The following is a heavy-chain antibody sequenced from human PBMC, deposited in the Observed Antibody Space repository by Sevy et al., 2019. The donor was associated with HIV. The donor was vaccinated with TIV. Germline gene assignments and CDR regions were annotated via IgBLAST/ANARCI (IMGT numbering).Heavy chain of an antibody. CDR2: INSDSGVT. Sequence: ASVKVSCKASGYIFTDYYIHWVRQAPGQGLEWMAWINSDSGVTHYAQRFQGEVTVTRDTSLSTAYLELSRLRSNDTAIYFGARLTTKPTSDLYGMDVWGQGTTVTVSS. J-gene: IGHJ6*02. CDR3: ARLTTKPTSDLYGMDV. V-gene: IGHV1-2*02. CDR1: GYIFTDYY. D-gene: IGHD4-17*01.